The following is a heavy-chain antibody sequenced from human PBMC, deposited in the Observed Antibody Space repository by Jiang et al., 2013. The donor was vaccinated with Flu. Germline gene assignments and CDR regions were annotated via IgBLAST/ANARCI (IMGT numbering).Heavy chain of an antibody. CDR1: GYTFTSYY. CDR3: ATDLAGGGRMGATWAY. J-gene: IGHJ4*02. Sequence: SVKVSCKASGYTFTSYYMHWVRQAPGQGLEWMGIINPSGGSTSYAQKFQGRVTMTRDTTISTAYMELSRLRSDDTAVYYCATDLAGGGRMGATWAYWGQG. V-gene: IGHV1-46*01. D-gene: IGHD1-26*01. CDR2: INPSGGST.